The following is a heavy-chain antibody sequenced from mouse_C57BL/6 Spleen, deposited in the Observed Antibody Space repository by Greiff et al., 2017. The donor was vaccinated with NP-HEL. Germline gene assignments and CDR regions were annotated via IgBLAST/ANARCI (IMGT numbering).Heavy chain of an antibody. V-gene: IGHV1-4*01. CDR3: AGLYGSSYGWYFDV. D-gene: IGHD1-1*01. Sequence: QVQLKESGAELARPGASVKMSCKASGYTFTSYTMHWVKQRPGQGLEWIGYINPSSGYTKYNQKFKDKATLTADKSSSTAYMQLSSLTSEDSAVYYWAGLYGSSYGWYFDVWGTGTTVTVSS. CDR1: GYTFTSYT. J-gene: IGHJ1*03. CDR2: INPSSGYT.